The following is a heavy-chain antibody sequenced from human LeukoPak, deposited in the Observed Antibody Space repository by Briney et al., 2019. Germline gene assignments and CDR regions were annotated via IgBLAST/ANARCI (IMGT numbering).Heavy chain of an antibody. Sequence: SETLSLTCTLSGASISNYYWSWIRQPPGKGLEWIGYVYYSGGTNYNPSLKSRVTISVDTSKNQFSLHLNSVTAADTAVYYCTRDLWGAGGTNYWGHGTLVTVSS. CDR2: VYYSGGT. V-gene: IGHV4-59*01. D-gene: IGHD6-13*01. CDR3: TRDLWGAGGTNY. CDR1: GASISNYY. J-gene: IGHJ4*01.